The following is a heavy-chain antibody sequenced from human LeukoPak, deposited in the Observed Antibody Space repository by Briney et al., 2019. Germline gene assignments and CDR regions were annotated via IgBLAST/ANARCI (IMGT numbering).Heavy chain of an antibody. Sequence: GGSLRLSCAASGFTFSSYGMPWVRQAPGKGLEWVALIWYDGSNEYYADSVKGRFTISRDNSKNTLYLQMNSLRAEDTAVYYCAKGGSHFDYWGQGTLVTVSS. CDR3: AKGGSHFDY. D-gene: IGHD3-16*01. J-gene: IGHJ4*02. CDR2: IWYDGSNE. V-gene: IGHV3-30*02. CDR1: GFTFSSYG.